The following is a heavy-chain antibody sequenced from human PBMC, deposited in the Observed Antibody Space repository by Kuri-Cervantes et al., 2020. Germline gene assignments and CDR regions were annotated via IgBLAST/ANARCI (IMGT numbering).Heavy chain of an antibody. V-gene: IGHV4-61*05. J-gene: IGHJ5*02. D-gene: IGHD6-13*01. CDR1: GGSISSSSYY. CDR3: ARGSSWYRDWFDP. Sequence: GSLRLSCTVSGGSISSSSYYWSWIRQPPGKGLEWIGYIYYSGSTNYNPSLKSRVTISVDTSKNQFSLKLSSVTAADTAVYYCARGSSWYRDWFDPWGQGTLVTVSS. CDR2: IYYSGST.